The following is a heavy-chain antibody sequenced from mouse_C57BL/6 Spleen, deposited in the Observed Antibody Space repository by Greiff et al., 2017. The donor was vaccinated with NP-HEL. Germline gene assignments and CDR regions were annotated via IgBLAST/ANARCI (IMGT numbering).Heavy chain of an antibody. J-gene: IGHJ3*01. CDR2: ILPGSGST. CDR1: GYTFTGYW. Sequence: VQLQQSGAELMKPGASVKLSCKATGYTFTGYWIEWVKQRPGHGLEWIVKILPGSGSTYYNEKFKGKAPFTADTSSNTAYMQLSSLTTEDSAIYYCARQLGRGFAYWGQGTLVTVSA. V-gene: IGHV1-9*01. D-gene: IGHD4-1*02. CDR3: ARQLGRGFAY.